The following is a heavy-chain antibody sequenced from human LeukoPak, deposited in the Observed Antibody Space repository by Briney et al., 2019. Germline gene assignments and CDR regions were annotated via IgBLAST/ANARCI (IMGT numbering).Heavy chain of an antibody. V-gene: IGHV4-38-2*02. CDR3: ARVTGINY. J-gene: IGHJ4*02. CDR1: GYSISSGYY. D-gene: IGHD1-20*01. CDR2: IYHSGST. Sequence: SETLSLTCTVSGYSISSGYYWGWIRQPPGEGLEWIGSIYHSGSTYYNPSLKSRVTISVDTSKNQFSLKLSSVTAADTAVYYCARVTGINYWGQGTLVTVSS.